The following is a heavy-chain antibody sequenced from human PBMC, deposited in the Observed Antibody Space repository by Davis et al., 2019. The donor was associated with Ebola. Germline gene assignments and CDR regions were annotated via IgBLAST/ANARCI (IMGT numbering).Heavy chain of an antibody. CDR3: ARGGSGWPSDYSYGMGV. Sequence: GGSLRLSCVASEFTFSTFSMNWIRQAPGSGLEWVSYISPTTTTTFYADSVKGRFTISRDNSKNTLYLQMHSLRVEDTAVYYCARGGSGWPSDYSYGMGVWGKGTTVTVSS. V-gene: IGHV3-48*01. CDR2: ISPTTTTT. CDR1: EFTFSTFS. D-gene: IGHD6-19*01. J-gene: IGHJ6*04.